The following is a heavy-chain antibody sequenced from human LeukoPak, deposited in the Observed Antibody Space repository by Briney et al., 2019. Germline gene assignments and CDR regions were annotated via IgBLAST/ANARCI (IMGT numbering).Heavy chain of an antibody. CDR3: ARSQLHRAVPWYWDPFDI. CDR1: GDSVSSDSAA. CDR2: TFYRSKWVN. Sequence: SQTLSLTCAISGDSVSSDSAAWNWIRQSPSRGLEWLGRTFYRSKWVNDYAVSVKGRITFNADTSKNQFSLQLNSMTPEDTAVYYCARSQLHRAVPWYWDPFDIWGQGTMVTVSS. V-gene: IGHV6-1*01. D-gene: IGHD2-8*02. J-gene: IGHJ3*02.